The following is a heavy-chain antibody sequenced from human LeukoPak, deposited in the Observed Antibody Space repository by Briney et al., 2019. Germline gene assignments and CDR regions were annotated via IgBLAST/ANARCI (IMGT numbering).Heavy chain of an antibody. J-gene: IGHJ4*02. V-gene: IGHV3-48*02. CDR3: ARYYTKGSFDY. Sequence: GGSLRLSCAASGFTFSSYSMNWVRQAPGKGLEWVSYITGTTGIYYADSVKGRFTISRDNAKNSLYLQMNSLRDEDTAVYYCARYYTKGSFDYWGQGTLVTVSS. CDR2: ITGTTGI. D-gene: IGHD4-11*01. CDR1: GFTFSSYS.